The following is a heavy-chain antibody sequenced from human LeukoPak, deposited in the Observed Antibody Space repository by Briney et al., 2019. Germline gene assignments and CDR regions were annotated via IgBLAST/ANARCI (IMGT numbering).Heavy chain of an antibody. D-gene: IGHD5-24*01. Sequence: GGSLRLSCVPSGITFSNSALSWVRQAPGKGLEWVSTMKKSGDQTHYADSVRGLFTISRDIFKNTLYLQMNSLRAEDTAVYHCVKSAGKDGYRDVFDIWGQGTVVTVSS. V-gene: IGHV3-23*01. CDR1: GITFSNSA. CDR3: VKSAGKDGYRDVFDI. CDR2: MKKSGDQT. J-gene: IGHJ3*02.